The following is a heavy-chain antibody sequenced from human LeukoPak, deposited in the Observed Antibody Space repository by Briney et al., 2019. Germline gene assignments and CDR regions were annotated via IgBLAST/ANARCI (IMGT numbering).Heavy chain of an antibody. CDR2: IKSKTDGRTT. D-gene: IGHD6-13*01. J-gene: IGHJ4*02. CDR3: TTDKSSRWALFDY. V-gene: IGHV3-15*07. Sequence: GGSLRLFCAASGWSFSNSWTDWMRQAPGKGLEWVGRIKSKTDGRTTDYPAPVKGRFTISRDDSQNTLYPQMNSLKTEDTAVYSCTTDKSSRWALFDYWGQGTLVTVSS. CDR1: GWSFSNSW.